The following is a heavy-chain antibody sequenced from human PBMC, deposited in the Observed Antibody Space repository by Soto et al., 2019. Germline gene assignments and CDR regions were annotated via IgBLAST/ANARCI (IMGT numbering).Heavy chain of an antibody. D-gene: IGHD3-3*01. CDR2: INPNSGGT. V-gene: IGHV1-2*02. J-gene: IGHJ5*02. CDR3: ARDFGFLEWLLDA. CDR1: GYIFTGYY. Sequence: ASVKVSGKASGYIFTGYYIHWVRQAPGQGPEWMGWINPNSGGTIYSQKFQGRVTMTRDTSISTAYLELKRLRSDDTAIYYCARDFGFLEWLLDAWGQGTLVTVSS.